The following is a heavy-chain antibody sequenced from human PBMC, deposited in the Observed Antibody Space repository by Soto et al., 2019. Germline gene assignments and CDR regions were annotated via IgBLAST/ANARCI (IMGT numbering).Heavy chain of an antibody. CDR2: MNPNSGNT. D-gene: IGHD3-16*01. CDR3: ARLKQDYAVA. J-gene: IGHJ5*02. V-gene: IGHV1-8*01. Sequence: QVQLVQSGAEVKKPGASVKVSCKASGYTFTSYDINWVRLAIGQGPEWMGWMNPNSGNTAYAQKLQGRVTMTRNTSISTAYMELSSLRSENMAVYYCARLKQDYAVAWGQGTLVTVSS. CDR1: GYTFTSYD.